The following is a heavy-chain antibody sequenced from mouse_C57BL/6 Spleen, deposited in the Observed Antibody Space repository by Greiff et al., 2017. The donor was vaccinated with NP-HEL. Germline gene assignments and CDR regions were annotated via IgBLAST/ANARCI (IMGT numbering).Heavy chain of an antibody. Sequence: EVQLQQSGAELVRPGASVKLSCTASGFNIKDYYMHWVKQRPEQGLEWIGRIDPEDGDTEYAPKFQGKATMTADTSSNTAYLQLSSLTSEDTAVYYCTTGGLRQRFAYWGQGTLVTVSA. V-gene: IGHV14-1*01. CDR1: GFNIKDYY. CDR2: IDPEDGDT. CDR3: TTGGLRQRFAY. D-gene: IGHD2-4*01. J-gene: IGHJ3*01.